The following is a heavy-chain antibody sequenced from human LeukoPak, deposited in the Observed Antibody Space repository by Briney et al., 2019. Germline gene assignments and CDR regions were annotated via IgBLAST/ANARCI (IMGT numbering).Heavy chain of an antibody. CDR3: ARDPRITMVRGVRRGWFDP. D-gene: IGHD3-10*01. CDR1: GGSISSGSYY. V-gene: IGHV4-61*02. Sequence: SETLSLTCTVSGGSISSGSYYWSWIRQPAGKGLEWIGRIYTSGSTNYNPSLKSRVTISVDTSKNQFSLKLSSVTAADTAVYYCARDPRITMVRGVRRGWFDPWGQGTLVTVSS. CDR2: IYTSGST. J-gene: IGHJ5*02.